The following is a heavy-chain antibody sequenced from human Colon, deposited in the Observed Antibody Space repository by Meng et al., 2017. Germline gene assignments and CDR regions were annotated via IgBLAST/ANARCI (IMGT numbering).Heavy chain of an antibody. J-gene: IGHJ4*02. CDR2: VNHRGDT. CDR3: GRDQGRELINH. CDR1: GSSISNDSW. Sequence: GCGPRLVTPSGPLSLPCRGAGSSISNDSWWSWARQPPGRGLEWIGDVNHRGDTNYNPSLKSRVDISVDKSKNQFYLSLFSVTAADTAVYYCGRDQGRELINHWGQGTLVTVSS. V-gene: IGHV4-4*02. D-gene: IGHD1-7*01.